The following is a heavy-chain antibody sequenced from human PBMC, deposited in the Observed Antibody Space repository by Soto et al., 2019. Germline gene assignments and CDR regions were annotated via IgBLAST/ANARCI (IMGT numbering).Heavy chain of an antibody. V-gene: IGHV1-69*13. CDR2: IIPIFGTA. CDR3: ARGRRKDIVVVPAADPFDP. J-gene: IGHJ5*02. CDR1: GGTFSSYA. Sequence: SVKVSCKASGGTFSSYAISWVRQAPGQGLEWMGGIIPIFGTANYAQKFQGRVTITADESTSTAYMELSRLRSDDTAVYYCARGRRKDIVVVPAADPFDPWGQGTLVTVSS. D-gene: IGHD2-2*01.